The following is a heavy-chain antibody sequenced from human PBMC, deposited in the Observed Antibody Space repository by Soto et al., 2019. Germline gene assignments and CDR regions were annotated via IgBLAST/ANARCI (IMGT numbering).Heavy chain of an antibody. CDR3: SNRAAEESWCTTASCFLIAFDF. Sequence: GGYLKLSCAASGFTFINFSMSSVRQAPGKGLKWVTAISGSGDRTYYSDSVKDRFTISIDNSKNTLYFKMSSLIAEDTALYYCSNRAAEESWCTTASCFLIAFDFWGQGTLVTVS. D-gene: IGHD2-2*01. V-gene: IGHV3-23*01. CDR1: GFTFINFS. CDR2: ISGSGDRT. J-gene: IGHJ3*01.